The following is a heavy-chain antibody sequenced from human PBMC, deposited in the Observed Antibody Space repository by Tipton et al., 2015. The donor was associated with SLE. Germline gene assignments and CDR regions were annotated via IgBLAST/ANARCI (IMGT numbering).Heavy chain of an antibody. V-gene: IGHV5-51*01. J-gene: IGHJ4*02. Sequence: QLVQSGAEVKKPGESLKISCKGSGYSFTSYWIGWVRQMPGKGLEWMGSIYPGDSDTRYSPSFQGQVTISADKSITTAYLQWSSLKASDTAMYYCARHPRYCSGGSCYFFDYWGQGTLVTVSS. CDR3: ARHPRYCSGGSCYFFDY. D-gene: IGHD2-15*01. CDR2: IYPGDSDT. CDR1: GYSFTSYW.